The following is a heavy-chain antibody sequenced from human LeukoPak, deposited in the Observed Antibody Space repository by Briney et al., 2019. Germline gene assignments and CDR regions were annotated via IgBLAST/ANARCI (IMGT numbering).Heavy chain of an antibody. CDR1: GFTFSSYV. D-gene: IGHD4-23*01. Sequence: GGSLRLSGAASGFTFSSYVMSWVRQPPGKGLEWVSGITGSGGSTFYADSVKGRFTISRDNSKKTLFLQMKSLRGDDTAVYYCAKGGDHGNSERWLDPWGQGTLVTVSS. J-gene: IGHJ5*02. V-gene: IGHV3-23*01. CDR2: ITGSGGST. CDR3: AKGGDHGNSERWLDP.